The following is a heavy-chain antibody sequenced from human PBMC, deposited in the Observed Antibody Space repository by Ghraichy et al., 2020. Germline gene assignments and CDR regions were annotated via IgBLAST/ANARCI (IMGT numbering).Heavy chain of an antibody. CDR2: ISGSGGST. CDR3: ASIAAPADYYMDV. V-gene: IGHV3-23*01. Sequence: GESLNISCAASGFTFSSYAMSWVRQAPGKGLEWVSAISGSGGSTYYADSVKGRFTISRDNSKNTLYLQMNSLRAEDTAVYYCASIAAPADYYMDVWGKGTTVTVSS. CDR1: GFTFSSYA. D-gene: IGHD6-13*01. J-gene: IGHJ6*03.